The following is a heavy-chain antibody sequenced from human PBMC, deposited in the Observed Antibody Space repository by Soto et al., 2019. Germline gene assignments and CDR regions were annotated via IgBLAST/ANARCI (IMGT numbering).Heavy chain of an antibody. CDR2: ISGSGGST. J-gene: IGHJ3*02. V-gene: IGHV3-23*01. CDR3: AKDLGFSVAAPDAFDI. D-gene: IGHD6-19*01. CDR1: GFTFSSYA. Sequence: EVQLLESGGGLVQPGGSLRLSCAASGFTFSSYAMSWVRQAPGKGLEWVSAISGSGGSTYYADSVKGRFTISRDNSKNTLYLPMNSLRAEDTAVYYCAKDLGFSVAAPDAFDIWGQGTMVTVSS.